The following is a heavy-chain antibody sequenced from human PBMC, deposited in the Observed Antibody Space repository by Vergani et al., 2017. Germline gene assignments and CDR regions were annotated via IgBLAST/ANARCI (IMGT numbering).Heavy chain of an antibody. CDR3: AKLDYGDYRLVHWYFDY. CDR2: IYPGDSDT. CDR1: GYSFTSYW. Sequence: EVQLVQSGAEVKKPGESLKISCKGSGYSFTSYWIGWVRQMPGKGLEWMGIIYPGDSDTRYSPSFQGQVTISADKSISTAYLQWSSLKAPDTAMYYCAKLDYGDYRLVHWYFDYWGQGTLVTVSS. J-gene: IGHJ4*02. D-gene: IGHD4-17*01. V-gene: IGHV5-51*01.